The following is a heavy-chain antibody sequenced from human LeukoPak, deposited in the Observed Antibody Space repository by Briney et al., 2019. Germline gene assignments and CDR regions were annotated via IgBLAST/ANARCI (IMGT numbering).Heavy chain of an antibody. D-gene: IGHD6-13*01. J-gene: IGHJ2*01. V-gene: IGHV3-21*01. CDR2: ISSSRNYK. CDR3: AKDIAAAGTGWYFDL. Sequence: PGGSLRLSCAASGFTFSSYTMNWVRQAPGKGLEWVSSISSSRNYKYYAGSVKGRFTISRDNAKNSLYLQMNSLRVEDTAVYYCAKDIAAAGTGWYFDLWGRGTLVTVSS. CDR1: GFTFSSYT.